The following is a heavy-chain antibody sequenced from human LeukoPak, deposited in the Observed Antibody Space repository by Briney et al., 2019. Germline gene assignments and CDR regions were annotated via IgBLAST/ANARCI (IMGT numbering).Heavy chain of an antibody. Sequence: SETLSLTCTVPGGSISSYYWSWIRQPPGKGLEWIGYIYYSGSTNYNPSLKSRVTISVDTSKNQFSLKLSSVTAADTAVYYCARVNGDYFDYWGQGTLVTVSS. J-gene: IGHJ4*02. D-gene: IGHD4-17*01. CDR1: GGSISSYY. V-gene: IGHV4-59*08. CDR3: ARVNGDYFDY. CDR2: IYYSGST.